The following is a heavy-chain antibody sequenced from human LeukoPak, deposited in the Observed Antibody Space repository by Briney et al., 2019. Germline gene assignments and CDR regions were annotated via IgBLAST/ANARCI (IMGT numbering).Heavy chain of an antibody. Sequence: YNGNTNYAQKLQGRVTMTTDTSTSTAYMELRSLRSDDTAVYYCARGTGRIYYYYYMDVWGKGTTVTVSS. J-gene: IGHJ6*03. D-gene: IGHD1-1*01. CDR2: YNGNT. CDR3: ARGTGRIYYYYYMDV. V-gene: IGHV1-18*01.